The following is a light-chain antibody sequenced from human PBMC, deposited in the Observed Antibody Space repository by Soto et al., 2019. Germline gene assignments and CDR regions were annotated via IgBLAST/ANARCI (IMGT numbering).Light chain of an antibody. CDR2: AAS. J-gene: IGKJ1*01. Sequence: EIVLTQKPGTSSLSPGERTTLSCRASQSLRSSYLAWYQQKPGQAPRILIYAASSRATGIPARFSGSGSETDFTLTISRLEPEDSAVYYCQQHSNWPLWTFGQVTKVDIK. V-gene: IGKV3D-20*02. CDR3: QQHSNWPLWT. CDR1: QSLRSSY.